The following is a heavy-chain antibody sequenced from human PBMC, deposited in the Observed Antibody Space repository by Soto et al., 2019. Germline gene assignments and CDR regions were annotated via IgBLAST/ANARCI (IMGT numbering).Heavy chain of an antibody. J-gene: IGHJ3*02. D-gene: IGHD3-16*01. V-gene: IGHV3-30-3*01. CDR1: GFTFSSYA. CDR3: ARGGGGDAFDI. CDR2: ISYDGSNK. Sequence: ESGGGVVQPGRSLRLSCAASGFTFSSYAMHWVRQAPGKGLEWVAVISYDGSNKYYADSVKGRFTISRDNSKNTLYLQMNSLRAEDTAVYYCARGGGGDAFDIWGQGTMVTVSS.